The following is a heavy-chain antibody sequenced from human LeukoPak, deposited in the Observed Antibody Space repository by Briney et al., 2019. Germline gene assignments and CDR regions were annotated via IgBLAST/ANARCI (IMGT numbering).Heavy chain of an antibody. CDR1: GFTFSNYA. D-gene: IGHD5-12*01. CDR3: ARGVGYRLDY. J-gene: IGHJ4*02. CDR2: ISYDGSNK. V-gene: IGHV3-30-3*01. Sequence: GGSLRLSCASSGFTFSNYAMLGVRQAPGKGLEWVAIISYDGSNKYYADSVKGRFTISRDHSKNTLYLQMNSLRSEDTAVYYCARGVGYRLDYWGQGSLVSVSS.